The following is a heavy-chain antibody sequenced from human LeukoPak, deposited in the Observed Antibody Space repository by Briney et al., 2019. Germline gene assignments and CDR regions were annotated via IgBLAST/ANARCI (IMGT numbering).Heavy chain of an antibody. J-gene: IGHJ4*02. CDR2: IYSTRST. V-gene: IGHV4-39*01. D-gene: IGHD6-19*01. Sequence: PSPARTVSGASIRSSGYYWARLHQRPCRGLEWIGRIYSTRSTYYIPSLKSRVTISVDTSKNQFSLKLSSVTAADTAAYCCARHTARSCSRGCYYFDYWGQGTLVTVSS. CDR1: GASIRSSGYY. CDR3: ARHTARSCSRGCYYFDY.